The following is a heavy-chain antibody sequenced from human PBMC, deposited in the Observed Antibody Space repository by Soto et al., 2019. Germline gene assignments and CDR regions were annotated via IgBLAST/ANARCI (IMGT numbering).Heavy chain of an antibody. Sequence: LSLTCRVSGAALNSGNYYWSWIRQVPGKGLEWIGHIYVTGAVDYNPSLRDRITISQDTSERQFSLNLRLVTAADTAVYYCARLRIATNNYKWFDPWGQGTLVTVS. CDR1: GAALNSGNYY. D-gene: IGHD2-21*01. CDR2: IYVTGAV. CDR3: ARLRIATNNYKWFDP. V-gene: IGHV4-31*02. J-gene: IGHJ5*02.